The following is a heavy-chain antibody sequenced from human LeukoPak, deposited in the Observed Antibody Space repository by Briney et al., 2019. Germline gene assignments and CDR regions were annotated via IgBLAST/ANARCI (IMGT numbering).Heavy chain of an antibody. CDR2: ISGYNGDT. CDR3: ARVGATNFDY. J-gene: IGHJ4*02. D-gene: IGHD1-26*01. V-gene: IGHV1-18*01. Sequence: GASVKVSCKASGCTFTSYAIIWVRQAPGQGLEWMGWISGYNGDTNYVQKLQGRVTMTTDTSTSTAYMELRSLRSDDTAVYYCARVGATNFDYWGQGTLVTVSS. CDR1: GCTFTSYA.